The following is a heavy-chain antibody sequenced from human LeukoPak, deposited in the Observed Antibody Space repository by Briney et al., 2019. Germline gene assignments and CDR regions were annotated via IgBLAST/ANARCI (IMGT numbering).Heavy chain of an antibody. CDR2: ISSSSSYI. CDR1: GFTFSSYS. D-gene: IGHD3-22*01. Sequence: PGGSLRLSCAASGFTFSSYSMIWVRQAPGKGLEWVSSISSSSSYIYYADSVKGRFTISRDNSKNTLYLQMNSLRAEDTAVYYCAKNYDSSRQDDYWGQGTLVTVSS. J-gene: IGHJ4*02. CDR3: AKNYDSSRQDDY. V-gene: IGHV3-21*01.